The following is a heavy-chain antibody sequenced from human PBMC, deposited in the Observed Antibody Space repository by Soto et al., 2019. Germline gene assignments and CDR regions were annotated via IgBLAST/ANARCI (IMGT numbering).Heavy chain of an antibody. J-gene: IGHJ1*01. D-gene: IGHD6-19*01. CDR3: AKAYSSGWYAEYFQH. Sequence: EVQLVESGGGLVQPGGSLRLSCAASGFTFSSYWMSWVRQAPGKGLEWVANIKQDGSEKYYVDSVKGRFTISRDNAKNSLYLQMNSLRAEDTAVYYCAKAYSSGWYAEYFQHWGQGTLLTVSS. V-gene: IGHV3-7*01. CDR1: GFTFSSYW. CDR2: IKQDGSEK.